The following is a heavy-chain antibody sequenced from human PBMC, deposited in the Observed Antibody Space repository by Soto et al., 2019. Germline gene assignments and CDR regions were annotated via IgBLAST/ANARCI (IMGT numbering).Heavy chain of an antibody. CDR3: AKAGQLLELPSYFDY. D-gene: IGHD1-26*01. J-gene: IGHJ4*02. V-gene: IGHV3-23*01. CDR1: GFTFSSYA. CDR2: ISGSGGST. Sequence: GGSLRLSCAASGFTFSSYAMSWVRQAPGKGLEWVSAISGSGGSTYYADSVKGRFTISRDNSKNTLYLQMNSLRAEDTAVYYCAKAGQLLELPSYFDYWGQGTLVTVSS.